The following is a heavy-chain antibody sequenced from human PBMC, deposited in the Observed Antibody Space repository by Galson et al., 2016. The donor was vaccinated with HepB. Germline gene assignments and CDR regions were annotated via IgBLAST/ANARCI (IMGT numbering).Heavy chain of an antibody. CDR3: ARATSSSWYVFDY. CDR1: GDSVSSISAT. CDR2: TFYRSKWYK. Sequence: CAISGDSVSSISATWNWIRQSPSRGLEWLGRTFYRSKWYKDYAASVKSRITVNADTSRNQFTLQLNSVTPEDAALYFCARATSSSWYVFDYWGQGTLVAVSS. J-gene: IGHJ4*02. V-gene: IGHV6-1*01. D-gene: IGHD6-13*01.